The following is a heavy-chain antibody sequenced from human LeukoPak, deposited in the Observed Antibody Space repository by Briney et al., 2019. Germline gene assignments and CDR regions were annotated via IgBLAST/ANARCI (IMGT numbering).Heavy chain of an antibody. D-gene: IGHD1-1*01. V-gene: IGHV1-46*01. CDR1: GYTFTSYY. J-gene: IGHJ4*02. Sequence: GASVKVSCKASGYTFTSYYMHWVRQAPGQGLEWMGIINPNGSSTTYAQKFQGRVTMTRDMSTSTVYMELSSLRSEDTAVYYCARELPSPNDHHYFDYWGQGTLVTVSS. CDR3: ARELPSPNDHHYFDY. CDR2: INPNGSST.